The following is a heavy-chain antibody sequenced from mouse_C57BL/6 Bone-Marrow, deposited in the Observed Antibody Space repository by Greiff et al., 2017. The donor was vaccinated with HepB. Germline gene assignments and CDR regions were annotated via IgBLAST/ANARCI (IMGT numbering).Heavy chain of an antibody. CDR3: ARYAVVYYYGSSHWYFDV. J-gene: IGHJ1*03. CDR1: GYNFTSYW. Sequence: QVQLQQPGAELVKPGASVKLSCKASGYNFTSYWMHWVKQRPGQGLEWIGMIHPNSGSTNYNEKFKSKATLTVDKSSSTAYMQLSSLTSEDSAVYYCARYAVVYYYGSSHWYFDVWGTGTTVTVSS. CDR2: IHPNSGST. D-gene: IGHD1-1*01. V-gene: IGHV1-64*01.